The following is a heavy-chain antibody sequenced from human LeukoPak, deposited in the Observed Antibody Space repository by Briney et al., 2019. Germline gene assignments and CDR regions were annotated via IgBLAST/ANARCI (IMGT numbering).Heavy chain of an antibody. CDR1: GFTFSSYA. CDR2: ISYDGSNK. V-gene: IGHV3-30-3*01. Sequence: GSLRLSCAACGFTFSSYAMHWVRQAPGKGLEWVAVISYDGSNKYYADSVKGRFTISRDNSKNTLYLQMNSLRAEDTAVYYCARDKVHYDFWSQGYYYYMDVWGKGTTVTVSS. D-gene: IGHD3-3*01. CDR3: ARDKVHYDFWSQGYYYYMDV. J-gene: IGHJ6*03.